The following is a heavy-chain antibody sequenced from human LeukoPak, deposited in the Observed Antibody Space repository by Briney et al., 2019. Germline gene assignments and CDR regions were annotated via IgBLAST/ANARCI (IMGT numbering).Heavy chain of an antibody. Sequence: ASVKVSCKASGYTFTGYYMHWVRQAPGQGLEWMGWINPNSGGTNYAQKFQGWVTMTRDTSISTAYMELSRLRSDDTAVYYCAREKVGTTHRPYYYYGMDVWGQGTTVTVSS. CDR1: GYTFTGYY. V-gene: IGHV1-2*04. J-gene: IGHJ6*02. D-gene: IGHD1-26*01. CDR3: AREKVGTTHRPYYYYGMDV. CDR2: INPNSGGT.